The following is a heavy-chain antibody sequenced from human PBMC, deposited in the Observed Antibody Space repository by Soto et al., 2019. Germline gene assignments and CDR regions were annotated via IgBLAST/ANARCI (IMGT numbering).Heavy chain of an antibody. CDR3: ARDFRIWFGELLSTPYYYGMDV. D-gene: IGHD3-10*01. Sequence: VKVSCKASGYTFTSYGISWVRQAPGQGLEWMGWISAYNGNTNYAQKLQGRVTMTTDTSTSTAYMELRSLRSDDTAVYYCARDFRIWFGELLSTPYYYGMDVWGQGTTVTVSS. CDR1: GYTFTSYG. V-gene: IGHV1-18*01. CDR2: ISAYNGNT. J-gene: IGHJ6*02.